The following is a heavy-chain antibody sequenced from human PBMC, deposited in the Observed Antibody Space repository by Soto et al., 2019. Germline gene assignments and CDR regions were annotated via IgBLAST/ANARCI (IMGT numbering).Heavy chain of an antibody. CDR3: ARGTRATQYYNYFYGVDV. CDR2: ISYSGST. V-gene: IGHV4-59*01. CDR1: GGSISPYF. Sequence: QVQLQGPGPRLVKPSETLSLTCSVSGGSISPYFWTWVRQAPGKGLEWIGYISYSGSTNYNPSLKSRLTILLSTSKKQFSLKLSSVTAADTAVYYCARGTRATQYYNYFYGVDVWGQGTTVTVSS. J-gene: IGHJ6*02.